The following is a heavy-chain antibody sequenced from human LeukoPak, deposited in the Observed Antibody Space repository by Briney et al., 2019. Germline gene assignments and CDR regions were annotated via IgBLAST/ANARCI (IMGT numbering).Heavy chain of an antibody. CDR2: IYSGGST. CDR3: ARGLFGELRRPYYFDY. J-gene: IGHJ4*02. D-gene: IGHD3-10*02. Sequence: GGSLRLSCAASGFTVSSNYMNWVRQAPGQGLEWVSVIYSGGSTYHADSVKGRFTISRDTSKNAVYLQMNSLRAEDTAVYYCARGLFGELRRPYYFDYWGQGTLVTVSS. V-gene: IGHV3-66*01. CDR1: GFTVSSNY.